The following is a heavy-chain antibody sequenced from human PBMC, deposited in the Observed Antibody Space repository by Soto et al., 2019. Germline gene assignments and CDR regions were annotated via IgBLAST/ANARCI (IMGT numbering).Heavy chain of an antibody. D-gene: IGHD3-10*01. CDR2: VNRDGGST. Sequence: EVQLVESGGGLVQPGGSLRLSCVASGFNFSSYWMYWVRQAPGKGLMWVSRVNRDGGSTSYADSVQGRFTISRDSAKSTLYLQMNSLRAEDTAVCFCARGGRGGSVDYWGQGTLVTVSS. CDR3: ARGGRGGSVDY. V-gene: IGHV3-74*01. J-gene: IGHJ4*02. CDR1: GFNFSSYW.